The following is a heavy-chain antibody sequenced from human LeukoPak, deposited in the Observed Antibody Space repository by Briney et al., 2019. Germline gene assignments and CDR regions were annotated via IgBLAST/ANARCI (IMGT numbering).Heavy chain of an antibody. D-gene: IGHD3-10*01. V-gene: IGHV4-34*01. Sequence: PSETLSLTCAVYGGSFSGYYWGWIRQPPGKGLEWIGEINHSGSTNYNPSLKSRVTISVDTSKNQFSLKLSSVTAADTAVYYCARHSRQYYYGSGSSQYYFDYWGQGTLVTVSS. J-gene: IGHJ4*02. CDR3: ARHSRQYYYGSGSSQYYFDY. CDR1: GGSFSGYY. CDR2: INHSGST.